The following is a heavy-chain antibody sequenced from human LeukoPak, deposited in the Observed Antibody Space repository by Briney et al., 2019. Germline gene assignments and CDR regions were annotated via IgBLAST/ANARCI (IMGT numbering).Heavy chain of an antibody. D-gene: IGHD6-19*01. CDR1: GFTFSSYG. J-gene: IGHJ4*02. Sequence: TGGSLRLSCAASGFTFSSYGMHWVRQAPGKGLEWVSAISGSGGSTYYADSVKGRFTISRDNSKNTLYLQMNSLRAEDTAVYYCARPGSGWYLYYFDYWGQGTLVTVSS. V-gene: IGHV3-23*01. CDR3: ARPGSGWYLYYFDY. CDR2: ISGSGGST.